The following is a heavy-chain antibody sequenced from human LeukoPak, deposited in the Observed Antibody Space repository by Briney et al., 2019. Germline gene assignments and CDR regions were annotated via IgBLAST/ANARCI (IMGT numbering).Heavy chain of an antibody. CDR2: ISSSGSTI. CDR1: GFTFSDYY. V-gene: IGHV3-11*01. D-gene: IGHD3-10*01. J-gene: IGHJ3*02. CDR3: ASRITMVLDPDAFDI. Sequence: GGSLRLSCAASGFTFSDYYMSWIRQAPGKGLEWVSYISSSGSTIYYADSVKGRFTISRDNAKNSLYLQMNSLRAEDTAVYYCASRITMVLDPDAFDIWGQGTMVTVPS.